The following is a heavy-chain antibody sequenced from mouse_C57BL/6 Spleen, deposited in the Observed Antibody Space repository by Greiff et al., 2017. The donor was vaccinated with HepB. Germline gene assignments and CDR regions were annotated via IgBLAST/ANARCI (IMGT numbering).Heavy chain of an antibody. Sequence: QVQLQQSGPELVKPGASVKISCKASGYAFSSSWMNWVKQRPGKGLEWIGRIYPGDGDTNYNGKFKGKATLTADKSSSTAYMQLSSLTSEDSAVYFCAKAAQVYFDYWGQGTTLPVSS. D-gene: IGHD3-2*02. CDR1: GYAFSSSW. V-gene: IGHV1-82*01. CDR3: AKAAQVYFDY. J-gene: IGHJ2*01. CDR2: IYPGDGDT.